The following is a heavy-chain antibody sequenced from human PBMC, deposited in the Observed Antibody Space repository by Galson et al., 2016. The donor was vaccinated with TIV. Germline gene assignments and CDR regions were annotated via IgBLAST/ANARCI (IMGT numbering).Heavy chain of an antibody. CDR1: GVTFYSYA. D-gene: IGHD5-12*01. V-gene: IGHV1-69*13. CDR3: TYLPRYRNSWEHVPNGMDA. Sequence: SVKVSCKASGVTFYSYAFTWIRQAPGQGLEWMGGTIPVYDSTIYAQKFQGRATITADRSTETTHLELSSLNSEDAAIYYCTYLPRYRNSWEHVPNGMDAWCPGTTVTVSS. J-gene: IGHJ6*02. CDR2: TIPVYDST.